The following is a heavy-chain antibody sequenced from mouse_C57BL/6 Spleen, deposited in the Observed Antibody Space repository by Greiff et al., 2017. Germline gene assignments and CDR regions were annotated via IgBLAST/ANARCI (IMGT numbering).Heavy chain of an antibody. Sequence: EVKLMESEGGLVQPGSSMKLSCTASGFTFSDYYMAWVRQVPEKGLEWVANINYDGSSTYYLDSLKSRFIISRDNAKNILYLQMSSLKSEDTATYYCARDYNLAMDYWGQGTSVTVSS. V-gene: IGHV5-16*01. CDR3: ARDYNLAMDY. CDR1: GFTFSDYY. J-gene: IGHJ4*01. D-gene: IGHD1-3*01. CDR2: INYDGSST.